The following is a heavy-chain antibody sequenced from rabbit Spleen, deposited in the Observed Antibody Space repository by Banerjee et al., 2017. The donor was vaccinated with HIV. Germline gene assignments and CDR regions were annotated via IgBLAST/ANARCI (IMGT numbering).Heavy chain of an antibody. CDR3: ARDTGSSFSSYGMDL. Sequence: QEQLVESGGGLVKPEASLTLTCKASGFSFNSGYDMCWVRQAPGKGLEWIACIYAGSSGDTYSATWAKGRFTISKTSPTTVTLQLTSLTAADRATYFCARDTGSSFSSYGMDLWGPGTLVTVS. J-gene: IGHJ6*01. CDR1: GFSFNSGYD. D-gene: IGHD8-1*01. CDR2: IYAGSSGDT. V-gene: IGHV1S45*01.